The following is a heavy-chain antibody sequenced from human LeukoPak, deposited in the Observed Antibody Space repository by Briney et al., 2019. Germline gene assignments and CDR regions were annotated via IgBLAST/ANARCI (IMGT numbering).Heavy chain of an antibody. D-gene: IGHD6-13*01. CDR2: IKQDGSEK. V-gene: IGHV3-7*01. Sequence: GVSLRLSCAASGFTFSSYWMSWVRQAPGKGLEWVANIKQDGSEKNYVDSVKGRFTISRDNSKNTLYLQMNSLRAEDTAVYYCARDPYESSSWTNPFSYYYGMDVWGQGTTVTVSS. CDR3: ARDPYESSSWTNPFSYYYGMDV. J-gene: IGHJ6*02. CDR1: GFTFSSYW.